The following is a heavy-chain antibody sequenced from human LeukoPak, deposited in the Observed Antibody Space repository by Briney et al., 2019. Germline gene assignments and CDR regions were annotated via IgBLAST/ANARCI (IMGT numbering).Heavy chain of an antibody. CDR2: TSYDGSNK. CDR3: AKHHCSTISCHGRSSGDFDY. Sequence: GGSLRLSCAASGFTFSSYGMHWVRQAPDKGLEWVAVTSYDGSNKYYADSLKGRFTISRDNSKNTLYLQMNSLRAEDTAVYYCAKHHCSTISCHGRSSGDFDYWGQGTLATVSS. V-gene: IGHV3-30*18. CDR1: GFTFSSYG. J-gene: IGHJ4*02. D-gene: IGHD2-2*01.